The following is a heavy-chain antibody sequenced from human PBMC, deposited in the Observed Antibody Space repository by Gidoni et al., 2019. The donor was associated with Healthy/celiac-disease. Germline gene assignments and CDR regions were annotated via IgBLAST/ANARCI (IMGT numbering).Heavy chain of an antibody. V-gene: IGHV3-53*01. J-gene: IGHJ3*02. CDR2: IYSGGST. CDR1: GFPVSSNY. CDR3: ARAADTAMVTPDAFDI. D-gene: IGHD5-18*01. Sequence: EVQLVESGGGLIQPGGSLRLSCPASGFPVSSNYMSWVRQAPGTGLEWVSVIYSGGSTYYADSVKGRFTISRDNSKNTLYLQMNSLRAEDTAVYYCARAADTAMVTPDAFDIWGQGTMVTVSS.